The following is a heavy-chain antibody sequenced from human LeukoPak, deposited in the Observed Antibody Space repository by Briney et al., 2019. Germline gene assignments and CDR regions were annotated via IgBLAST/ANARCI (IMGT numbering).Heavy chain of an antibody. J-gene: IGHJ4*02. CDR3: ARGTAWGYYGSGSYYY. CDR1: GGSFSGYY. Sequence: PSETLSLTCAAYGGSFSGYYWSWIRQPPGKGLEWIGEINHSGSTNYNPSLKSRVTISVDTSKNQFSLKLSSVTAADTAVYYCARGTAWGYYGSGSYYYWGQGTLVTVSS. CDR2: INHSGST. D-gene: IGHD3-10*01. V-gene: IGHV4-34*01.